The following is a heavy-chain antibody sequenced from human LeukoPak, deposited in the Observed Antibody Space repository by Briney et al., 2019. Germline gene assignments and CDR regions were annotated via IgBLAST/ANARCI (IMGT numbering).Heavy chain of an antibody. CDR1: GFTFSSYA. CDR3: ARGDNSGYYDYFDY. D-gene: IGHD3-22*01. J-gene: IGHJ4*02. Sequence: GGSLRLSCAASGFTFSSYAMSWVRQAPGKGLEWVSAISGSGGSTYYAASVKGRFTISRDFSKNTVFLHMNSLRAEDTAMYYCARGDNSGYYDYFDYWGQGALVTVSS. CDR2: ISGSGGST. V-gene: IGHV3-23*01.